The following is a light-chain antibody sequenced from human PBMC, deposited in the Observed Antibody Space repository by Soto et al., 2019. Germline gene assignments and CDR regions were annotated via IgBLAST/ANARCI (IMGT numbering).Light chain of an antibody. CDR1: SSNTGSNY. CDR2: RNN. J-gene: IGLJ2*01. CDR3: AAWDDSLSGYVV. Sequence: QSVLTQPPSASGTPGQRVTISCSGSSSNTGSNYVYWYQQLPGTAPKLPIYRNNQRPSGVPDRFSGSKSGTSASLAISGLRSEDEADYYCAAWDDSLSGYVVFGGGTKLTVL. V-gene: IGLV1-47*01.